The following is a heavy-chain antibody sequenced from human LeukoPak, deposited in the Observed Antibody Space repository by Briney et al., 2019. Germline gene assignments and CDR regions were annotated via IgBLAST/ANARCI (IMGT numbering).Heavy chain of an antibody. J-gene: IGHJ6*02. CDR1: GYTFTSYG. D-gene: IGHD1-26*01. CDR3: ASPGSYHAARTYYGMDV. V-gene: IGHV1-18*01. CDR2: ISAYNGNT. Sequence: ASVKVPCKASGYTFTSYGISWVRQAPGQGLEWMGWISAYNGNTNFAQKLQGRVTMTTDTSTSTAYMELRSLRSDDTAVYYCASPGSYHAARTYYGMDVWGQGTTVTVSS.